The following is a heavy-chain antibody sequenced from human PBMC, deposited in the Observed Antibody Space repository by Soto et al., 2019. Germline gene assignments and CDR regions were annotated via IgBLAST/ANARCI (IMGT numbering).Heavy chain of an antibody. V-gene: IGHV4-59*01. D-gene: IGHD1-7*01. CDR1: GGSISSYY. CDR2: IYYSGST. Sequence: QVQLQESGPGLVKPSETLSLTCTVSGGSISSYYWSWIRQPPGKGLEWIGYIYYSGSTNYNPPLKSRVTISVDTSKNQFSLKLSSVTAADTAVYYCARVGTGTTFYDEFYYFDYWGQGTLVTVSS. CDR3: ARVGTGTTFYDEFYYFDY. J-gene: IGHJ4*02.